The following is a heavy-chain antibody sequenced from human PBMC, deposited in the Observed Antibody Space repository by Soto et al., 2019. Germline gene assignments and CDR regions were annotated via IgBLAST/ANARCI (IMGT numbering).Heavy chain of an antibody. D-gene: IGHD6-13*01. V-gene: IGHV1-69*13. CDR3: ARAAYSSYYYYGMDV. J-gene: IGHJ6*02. CDR2: IIPIFGTA. CDR1: GGTFSSYA. Sequence: ASLKVSCKASGGTFSSYAISWVRQAPGQGLEWMGGIIPIFGTANYAQKFQGRVTITADESTSTAYMELSSLRSEDTAVYYCARAAYSSYYYYGMDVWGQGTTVTVSS.